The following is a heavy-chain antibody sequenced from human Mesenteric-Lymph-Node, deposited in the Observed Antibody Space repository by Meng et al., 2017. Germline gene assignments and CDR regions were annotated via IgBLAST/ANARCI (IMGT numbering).Heavy chain of an antibody. D-gene: IGHD1-7*01. CDR1: GVSISSGDYY. Sequence: QVQLQESGPGLVKPSQTLSLTCTVSGVSISSGDYYWSWIRQPPGKGLEWIGYIYYSGSTYYNPSLKSRVTISVDTSKNQFSLKLSSVTAADAAVYYCGRDQGRELINHWGQGALVTVSS. J-gene: IGHJ4*02. V-gene: IGHV4-30-4*01. CDR2: IYYSGST. CDR3: GRDQGRELINH.